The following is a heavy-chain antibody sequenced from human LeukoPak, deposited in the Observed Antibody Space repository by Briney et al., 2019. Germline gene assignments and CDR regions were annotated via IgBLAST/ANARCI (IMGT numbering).Heavy chain of an antibody. D-gene: IGHD3-22*01. CDR3: ARQEDYYDSSGYLH. Sequence: SETLSLTCTVSGGSISSSSYYWGWVRQPGGKGREWLGSIYYSGTTYYNPSLKSRVTIFVDTSKNQFSLKLSSVTAADTAVYYCARQEDYYDSSGYLHWGQGTLVTVSS. J-gene: IGHJ4*02. CDR2: IYYSGTT. CDR1: GGSISSSSYY. V-gene: IGHV4-39*01.